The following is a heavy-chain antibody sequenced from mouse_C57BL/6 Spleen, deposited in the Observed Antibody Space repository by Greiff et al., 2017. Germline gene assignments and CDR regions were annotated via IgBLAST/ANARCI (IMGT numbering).Heavy chain of an antibody. CDR1: GFTFSSYA. V-gene: IGHV5-4*01. Sequence: EVQGVEPGGGLVKPGGSLKLSCAASGFTFSSYAMSWVRQTPEKRLEWVATISDGGSYTYYPDNVKGRFTISRDNAKNNLYLQMSHLKSEDTAMYYCAREEDYAMDYWGQGTSVTVSS. CDR3: AREEDYAMDY. J-gene: IGHJ4*01. CDR2: ISDGGSYT.